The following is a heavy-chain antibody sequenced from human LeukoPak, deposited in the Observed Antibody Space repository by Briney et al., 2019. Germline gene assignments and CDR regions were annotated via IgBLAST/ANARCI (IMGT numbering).Heavy chain of an antibody. CDR2: IRYDGSNK. CDR3: VKEIRRNYFYGMDV. Sequence: PGGSLRLSCAASGFSFSNSDMHWVRQAPGKGLEWVAFIRYDGSNKYYEDSVKGRLTISGDNAKNTLFLRMYSLRPEDTAVYYCVKEIRRNYFYGMDVWGQGTSVTVSS. V-gene: IGHV3-30*02. CDR1: GFSFSNSD. J-gene: IGHJ6*02.